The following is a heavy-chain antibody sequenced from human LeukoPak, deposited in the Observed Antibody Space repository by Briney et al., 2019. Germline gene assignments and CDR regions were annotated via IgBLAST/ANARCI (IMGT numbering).Heavy chain of an antibody. V-gene: IGHV3-23*01. CDR1: GFTFSSYA. Sequence: GGSLRLSCAASGFTFSSYAMSWVRQAPGKGLEWVSGISGSGGSTYYGDSVKGRFTISRDNSKNTLYLQMNSLRAEDTAVYYCARRYCSSTSCSGPFDYWGQGTLVTVSS. CDR2: ISGSGGST. J-gene: IGHJ4*02. D-gene: IGHD2-2*01. CDR3: ARRYCSSTSCSGPFDY.